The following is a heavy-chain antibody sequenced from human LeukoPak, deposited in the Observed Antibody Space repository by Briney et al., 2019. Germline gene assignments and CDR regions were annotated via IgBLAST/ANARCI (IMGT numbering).Heavy chain of an antibody. CDR2: IIPIFGTA. V-gene: IGHV1-69*05. CDR1: GGAFNNYA. J-gene: IGHJ6*03. Sequence: ASVKVSCKASGGAFNNYAISWVRQAPGQGLEWMGGIIPIFGTANYAQNFQGRVTITTDESTSTAYMELSSLRSEDTAVYYCARWVTMFRGVTYYYMDVWGKGTSVTVSS. D-gene: IGHD3-10*01. CDR3: ARWVTMFRGVTYYYMDV.